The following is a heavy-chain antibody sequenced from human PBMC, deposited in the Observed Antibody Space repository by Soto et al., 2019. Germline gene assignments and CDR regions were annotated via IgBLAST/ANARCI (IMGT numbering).Heavy chain of an antibody. V-gene: IGHV1-69*08. D-gene: IGHD4-4*01. Sequence: QVQLVQSGAEVKKPGSSVKVSCKASGGTFSTYTITWVRQAPGQGLEWMGRIIPIIGIINYAQKFQGRVTIGADKLRGTAYMELTGLRSDDTAVYYCAGDPDSHYDDSHASSYPWGQGTLVTVSS. J-gene: IGHJ5*02. CDR3: AGDPDSHYDDSHASSYP. CDR1: GGTFSTYT. CDR2: IIPIIGII.